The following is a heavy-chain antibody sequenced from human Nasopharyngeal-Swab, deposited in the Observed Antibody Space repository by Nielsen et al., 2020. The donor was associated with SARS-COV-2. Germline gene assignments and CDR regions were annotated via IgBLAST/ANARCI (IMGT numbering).Heavy chain of an antibody. Sequence: GGSLRHSCKGSGYSFTSYWIGWVRQMPGKGLEWMGIIYPGDSDTRYSPSFQGQVTISADKSISTAYLQWSSLKASDTAMYYCARLTTVTPDYFDYWGQGTLVTVSS. CDR2: IYPGDSDT. V-gene: IGHV5-51*01. CDR3: ARLTTVTPDYFDY. J-gene: IGHJ4*02. D-gene: IGHD4-17*01. CDR1: GYSFTSYW.